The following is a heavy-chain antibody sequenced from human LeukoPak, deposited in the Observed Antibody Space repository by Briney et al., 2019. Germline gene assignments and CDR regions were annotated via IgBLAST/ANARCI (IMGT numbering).Heavy chain of an antibody. CDR3: ARLPDSSGYSFDY. Sequence: MASETLSLTCAVYGGSFSGYYWSWIRQPPGKGLEWIGEINHSGSTNYNPSLKSRVTISVDTSKNQFSLKLSSVTAADTAVYYCARLPDSSGYSFDYWGQGTLVTVSS. J-gene: IGHJ4*02. CDR2: INHSGST. CDR1: GGSFSGYY. V-gene: IGHV4-34*01. D-gene: IGHD3-22*01.